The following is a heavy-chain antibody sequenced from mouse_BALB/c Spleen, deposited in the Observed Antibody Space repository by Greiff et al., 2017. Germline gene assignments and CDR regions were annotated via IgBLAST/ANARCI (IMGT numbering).Heavy chain of an antibody. CDR3: ARGGAVHCDY. CDR2: IYPGDGDT. D-gene: IGHD3-3*01. J-gene: IGHJ2*01. CDR1: GYAFSSYW. V-gene: IGHV1-80*01. Sequence: QVQLQQSGAELVRPGSSVKISCKASGYAFSSYWMNWVKQRPGQGLEWIGQIYPGDGDTNYNGKFKGKATLTADKSSSTAYMQLSSLTSEDSAVYFCARGGAVHCDYWGQGPTLTVSS.